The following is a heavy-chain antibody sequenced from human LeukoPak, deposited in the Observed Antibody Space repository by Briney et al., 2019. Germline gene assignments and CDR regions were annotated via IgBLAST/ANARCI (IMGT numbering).Heavy chain of an antibody. D-gene: IGHD3-9*01. CDR1: GFTVSSNY. Sequence: AGGSLRLSCAASGFTVSSNYMSWVRQAPGKGLEWVSSISSSSSYIYYADSVKGRFTISRDNAKNSLYLQMNSLRAEDTAVYYCARNDILTGYYNDAFDIWGQGTMVTVSS. J-gene: IGHJ3*02. CDR2: ISSSSSYI. CDR3: ARNDILTGYYNDAFDI. V-gene: IGHV3-21*01.